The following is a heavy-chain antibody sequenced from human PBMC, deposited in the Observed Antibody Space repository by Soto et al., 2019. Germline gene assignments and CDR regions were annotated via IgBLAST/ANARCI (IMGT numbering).Heavy chain of an antibody. Sequence: QVQLQESGPGLVKPSQTLSLTCTVSGGSISSGGYYWSWIRQHPGKGLEWIGYIYYSGSTYYNPSLKSRVTISVDTSKNQFSLKLSSVTAAGTAVYYCARGGITIFGNWFDPWGQGTLVTVSS. CDR1: GGSISSGGYY. J-gene: IGHJ5*02. D-gene: IGHD3-3*01. CDR2: IYYSGST. V-gene: IGHV4-31*03. CDR3: ARGGITIFGNWFDP.